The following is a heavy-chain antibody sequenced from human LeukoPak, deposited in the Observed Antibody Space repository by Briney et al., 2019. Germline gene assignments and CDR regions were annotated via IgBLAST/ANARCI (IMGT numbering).Heavy chain of an antibody. Sequence: ASVKVSCKASGYTFTSYYMHWVRQAPGQGLEWMGIINPSGGSTSYAQKFQGRVTMTRDMSTSTVYMELSSLRSEDTAVHYCAREGYYYDSSGYYLDYWGQGTLVTVSS. V-gene: IGHV1-46*01. CDR3: AREGYYYDSSGYYLDY. D-gene: IGHD3-22*01. CDR2: INPSGGST. J-gene: IGHJ4*02. CDR1: GYTFTSYY.